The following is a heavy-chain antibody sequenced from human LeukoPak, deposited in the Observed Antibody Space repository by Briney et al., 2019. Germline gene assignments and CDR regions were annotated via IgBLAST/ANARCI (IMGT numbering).Heavy chain of an antibody. Sequence: PSETLSLTCTVSGGSIRSSSHYWGWIRQPPGKGLEWIGYIYYSGSTNYNPSLKSRVTISVDTSKNQFSLKLSSVTAADTAVYYCARRGWFGESSLYYFDYWGQGTLVTVSS. V-gene: IGHV4-61*05. CDR1: GGSIRSSSHY. J-gene: IGHJ4*02. CDR3: ARRGWFGESSLYYFDY. CDR2: IYYSGST. D-gene: IGHD3-10*01.